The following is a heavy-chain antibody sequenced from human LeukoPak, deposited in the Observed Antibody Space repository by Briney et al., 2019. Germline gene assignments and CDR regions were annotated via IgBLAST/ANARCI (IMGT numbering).Heavy chain of an antibody. CDR1: GFTLGSHA. CDR2: ISSSSSYI. D-gene: IGHD6-19*01. V-gene: IGHV3-21*01. Sequence: GGSLRLSCAASGFTLGSHAMHWVRQAPGKWLEWVSSISSSSSYIYYADSVKGRFTISRDNAKNSLYLQMNSLRAEDTAVYYCARDYKPSIAVAGTRRGYWGQGTLVTVSS. CDR3: ARDYKPSIAVAGTRRGY. J-gene: IGHJ4*02.